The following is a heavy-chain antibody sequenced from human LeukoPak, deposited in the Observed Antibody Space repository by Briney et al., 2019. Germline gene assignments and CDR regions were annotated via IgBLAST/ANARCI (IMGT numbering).Heavy chain of an antibody. CDR1: GGTFSTYV. J-gene: IGHJ5*02. V-gene: IGHV1-69*04. Sequence: SVKVSCKASGGTFSTYVISWVRQAPGQGLEWMGRIIPIHGIANYAQKFKGRISITADTSTSTAYLELSSLKSEDTAVYYCARDPEDYGDYLKWVDPWGQGTLVTVSS. CDR3: ARDPEDYGDYLKWVDP. CDR2: IIPIHGIA. D-gene: IGHD4-17*01.